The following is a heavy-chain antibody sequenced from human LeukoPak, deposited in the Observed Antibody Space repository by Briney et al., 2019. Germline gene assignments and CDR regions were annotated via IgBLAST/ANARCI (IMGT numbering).Heavy chain of an antibody. V-gene: IGHV1-3*01. CDR2: INAGNGNT. CDR3: ARGPVYCSGGSCYFFPPERYYSDY. D-gene: IGHD2-15*01. CDR1: GYTFTSYA. J-gene: IGHJ4*02. Sequence: ASVKVSCKASGYTFTSYAMHWVRQAPGQRLEWMGWINAGNGNTKYSQKFQGRVTITRDTSASTAYMELSSLRSEDTAVYYCARGPVYCSGGSCYFFPPERYYSDYWGQGTLVTVSS.